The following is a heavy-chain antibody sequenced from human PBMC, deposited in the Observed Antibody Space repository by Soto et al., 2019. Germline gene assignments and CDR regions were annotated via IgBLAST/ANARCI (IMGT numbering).Heavy chain of an antibody. CDR1: GYTFTGYY. J-gene: IGHJ4*02. D-gene: IGHD1-20*01. CDR3: AEESNWFYMDY. V-gene: IGHV1-2*02. Sequence: ASVKVSCKASGYTFTGYYLHWVRQAPGQGLEWMGWINPDSGATTYAPMFQGRVTLTRDTAINTAYMELSSLRSDDTAVYYCAEESNWFYMDYWGQGTQVSVSS. CDR2: INPDSGAT.